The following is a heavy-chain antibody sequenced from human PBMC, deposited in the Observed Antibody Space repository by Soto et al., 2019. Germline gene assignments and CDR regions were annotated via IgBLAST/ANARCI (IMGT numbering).Heavy chain of an antibody. V-gene: IGHV1-18*01. CDR1: GYTFTNYG. Sequence: QVQVVQSGDEVKKPGASVKVSCKDSGYTFTNYGFSWVRQAPGQGLEWMGWISGYNGNTKYAEKFQGRVTMTTDTSTSTAHRELRSLRSDDTAVYYCAREGQAPYYYYGMDVWGQGTAVTVSS. J-gene: IGHJ6*02. CDR3: AREGQAPYYYYGMDV. CDR2: ISGYNGNT.